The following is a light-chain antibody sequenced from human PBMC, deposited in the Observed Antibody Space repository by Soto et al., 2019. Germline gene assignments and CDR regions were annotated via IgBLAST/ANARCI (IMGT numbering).Light chain of an antibody. J-gene: IGLJ2*01. CDR2: GNS. CDR3: QSYDTSLSASV. V-gene: IGLV1-40*01. CDR1: SSNIGADYD. Sequence: QSVLTQPPSVSGAPGQRVTISCTGSSSNIGADYDVHWYQQLPGTAPKLLILGNSNRPSGVPDRFSGSKSGTSASLAITGLQAEDEADYYCQSYDTSLSASVFGGGTKVTVL.